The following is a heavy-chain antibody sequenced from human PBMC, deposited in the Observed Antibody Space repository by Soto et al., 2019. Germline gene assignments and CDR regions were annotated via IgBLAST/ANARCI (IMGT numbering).Heavy chain of an antibody. V-gene: IGHV3-23*01. CDR2: LTGSSSNI. CDR3: ANGRYTYGLLPHDY. Sequence: EVQLLESGGGLVKPGGSLRLSCAASGFSFRNSAMSWVRQAPGKGLEWISTLTGSSSNIYYADSVKGRFAISRDNSMNTLSLQMNSMNAEDTSVYYCANGRYTYGLLPHDYWGQGTLVTVSS. CDR1: GFSFRNSA. J-gene: IGHJ4*02. D-gene: IGHD5-18*01.